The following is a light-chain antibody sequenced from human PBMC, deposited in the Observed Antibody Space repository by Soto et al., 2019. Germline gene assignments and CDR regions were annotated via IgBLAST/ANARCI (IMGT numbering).Light chain of an antibody. CDR1: QSVSTSY. J-gene: IGKJ3*01. CDR3: HRYDGSPPFT. CDR2: GTS. Sequence: IVLTQSPGTLSLSPGERATLSCRASQSVSTSYLAWYQQKAGQPPRLIMYGTSRRATGIPDRFSGSGSGTDFTLTISSLEPEDIATYYCHRYDGSPPFTFGPGIKVDF. V-gene: IGKV3-20*01.